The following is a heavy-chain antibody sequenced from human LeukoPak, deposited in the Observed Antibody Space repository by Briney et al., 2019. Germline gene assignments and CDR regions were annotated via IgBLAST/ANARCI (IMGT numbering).Heavy chain of an antibody. J-gene: IGHJ6*03. CDR3: ARSGIAAGGRYYYYYMDV. V-gene: IGHV4-4*07. Sequence: PSETLSLTCTVSGDSISSYYWSWIRQPAGKGLEWIGRISTSGSTNYNPSLKSRVTMSVDTSKNQFSLKLSSVTAADTAVYYCARSGIAAGGRYYYYYMDVWGKGTTVTVSS. CDR1: GDSISSYY. CDR2: ISTSGST. D-gene: IGHD6-13*01.